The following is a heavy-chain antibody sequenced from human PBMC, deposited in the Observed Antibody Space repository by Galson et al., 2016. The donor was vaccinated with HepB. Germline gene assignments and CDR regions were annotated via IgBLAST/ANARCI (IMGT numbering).Heavy chain of an antibody. D-gene: IGHD6-13*01. V-gene: IGHV3-9*01. CDR2: ISWNSGRI. J-gene: IGHJ4*02. CDR1: GFTFDVYA. Sequence: SLRLSCAASGFTFDVYAMHWVRQAPGKGLEWVSGISWNSGRIGYADSVKGRFTISRDYAKNSLFLQMNSLRPEDTALYYCAKDTSYSSSWFYFDYWGQGALVTVSS. CDR3: AKDTSYSSSWFYFDY.